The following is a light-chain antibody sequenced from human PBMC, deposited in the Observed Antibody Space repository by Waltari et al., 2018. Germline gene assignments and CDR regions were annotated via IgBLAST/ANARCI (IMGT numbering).Light chain of an antibody. Sequence: EIVLTQSPATLALSPGERATLSCRASQSVSTSLAWYQQKPGQAPRRLIYDASNRATDIPARFSGSGSGTDFTLTISSLEPEDFAVYYCQQRSDWYTFGQGTKLEIK. CDR2: DAS. J-gene: IGKJ2*01. CDR1: QSVSTS. V-gene: IGKV3-11*01. CDR3: QQRSDWYT.